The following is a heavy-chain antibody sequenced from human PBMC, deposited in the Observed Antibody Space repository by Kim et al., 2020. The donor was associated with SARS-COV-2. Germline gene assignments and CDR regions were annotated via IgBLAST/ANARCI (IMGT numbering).Heavy chain of an antibody. D-gene: IGHD3-22*01. Sequence: GGSLRLSCAASTFTFSTYAMSWVRQAPGKGLEWVSAISGSGGIIYYADSVKGRFTISRDNSKNTLYLQMNSLRVEDTAVYYCRGYYDSSTSYSYFDYWG. J-gene: IGHJ4*01. V-gene: IGHV3-23*01. CDR2: ISGSGGII. CDR1: TFTFSTYA. CDR3: RGYYDSSTSYSYFDY.